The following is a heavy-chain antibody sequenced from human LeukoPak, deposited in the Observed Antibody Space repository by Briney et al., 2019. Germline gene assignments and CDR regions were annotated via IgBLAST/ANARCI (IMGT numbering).Heavy chain of an antibody. CDR3: ARDRGSSVVGEGYYFDY. CDR2: ISGSGGST. D-gene: IGHD3-10*01. Sequence: GGSLRLSCAASGFTFSSYAMSWVRQAPGKGLEWVSAISGSGGSTYYADSVRGRFTISRDNSKNTLYLQMNSLRAEDTAVYYCARDRGSSVVGEGYYFDYWGQGTLVTVSS. V-gene: IGHV3-23*01. J-gene: IGHJ4*02. CDR1: GFTFSSYA.